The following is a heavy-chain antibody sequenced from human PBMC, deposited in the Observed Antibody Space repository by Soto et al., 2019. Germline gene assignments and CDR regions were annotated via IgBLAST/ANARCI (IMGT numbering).Heavy chain of an antibody. CDR1: GCSISSYY. V-gene: IGHV4-59*01. Sequence: PLETLSLTCTVSGCSISSYYWSWIRQPPGKGLEWIGYIYYSGSTNYNPSLKSRVTISVDTSKNQFSLKLSSVTTADTAVYYCARVVNYGDYVSAFDIWGQGTMVTVSS. CDR3: ARVVNYGDYVSAFDI. D-gene: IGHD4-17*01. J-gene: IGHJ3*02. CDR2: IYYSGST.